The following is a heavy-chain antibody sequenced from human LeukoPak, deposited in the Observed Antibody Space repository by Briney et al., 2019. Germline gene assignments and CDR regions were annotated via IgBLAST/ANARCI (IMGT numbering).Heavy chain of an antibody. CDR3: ARDLRWGSMVRGVISSYYYGMDV. J-gene: IGHJ6*02. CDR1: DDSFSTHY. V-gene: IGHV4-59*11. Sequence: SETLSLTCSVSDDSFSTHYWTWIRQPPGKGLEWIGYISSIGSTNYNPSLKSRVTISVDTSKNQFSLKLSSVTAADTAVYYCARDLRWGSMVRGVISSYYYGMDVWGQGTTVTVSS. CDR2: ISSIGST. D-gene: IGHD3-10*01.